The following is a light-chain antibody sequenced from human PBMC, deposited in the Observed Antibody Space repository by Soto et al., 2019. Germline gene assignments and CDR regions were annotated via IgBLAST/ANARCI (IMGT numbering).Light chain of an antibody. Sequence: QSVLTQPPSASGSLGQSVTISCTGTDNDVGGYNYVSWYQQHPGKTPKLLIYEVSKRPSGVPDRFSGSKSGNTASLTVSGLQAEDEADYYCSSYAGSNNVVFGGGTKLTVL. CDR3: SSYAGSNNVV. CDR2: EVS. V-gene: IGLV2-8*01. CDR1: DNDVGGYNY. J-gene: IGLJ2*01.